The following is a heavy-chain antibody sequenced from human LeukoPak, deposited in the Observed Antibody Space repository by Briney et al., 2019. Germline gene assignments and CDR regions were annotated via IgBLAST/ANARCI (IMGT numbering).Heavy chain of an antibody. CDR3: AKGGYSYGPTPFYFDY. Sequence: GGSLRLSCAASGFTFDDYAMHWVRQAPGKGLEWVSAISGSGGSTYYADSVKGRFTISRDNSKNTLYLQMNSLRAEDTAVYYCAKGGYSYGPTPFYFDYWGQGTLVTVSS. J-gene: IGHJ4*02. CDR1: GFTFDDYA. CDR2: ISGSGGST. D-gene: IGHD5-18*01. V-gene: IGHV3-23*01.